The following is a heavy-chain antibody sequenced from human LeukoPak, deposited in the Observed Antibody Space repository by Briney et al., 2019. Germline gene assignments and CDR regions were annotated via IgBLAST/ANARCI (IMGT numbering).Heavy chain of an antibody. V-gene: IGHV3-23*01. CDR3: AKGSAAARPYYFDS. CDR1: GFTFGNYA. CDR2: ISTNGVDT. D-gene: IGHD6-6*01. Sequence: GGSLRLSCQTSGFTFGNYAMSWVRQAQGKELEWISAISTNGVDTYYADSVKGRFTISRDNSRHTLSLQMNGLRADDTAVYYCAKGSAAARPYYFDSWGQGTLVAVSS. J-gene: IGHJ4*02.